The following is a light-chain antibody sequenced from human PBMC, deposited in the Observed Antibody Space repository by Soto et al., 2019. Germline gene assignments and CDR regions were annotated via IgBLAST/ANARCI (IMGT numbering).Light chain of an antibody. J-gene: IGLJ2*01. CDR2: SNN. CDR1: SSNIGSNT. CDR3: QSYDSSLSGVV. Sequence: QAVVTQPPSASGTPGQRVTISCSGSSSNIGSNTVNWYQQLPGTAPKLLMSSNNQRPSGVPDRFSGSKSGTSASLAITGLQAEDEADYYCQSYDSSLSGVVFGGGTKLTVL. V-gene: IGLV1-44*01.